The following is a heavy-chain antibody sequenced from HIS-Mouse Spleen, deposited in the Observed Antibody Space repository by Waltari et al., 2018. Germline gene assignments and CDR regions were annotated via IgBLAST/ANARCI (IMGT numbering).Heavy chain of an antibody. D-gene: IGHD6-13*01. CDR1: GGSISSRSYY. CDR3: AREIPYSSSWYDWYFDL. V-gene: IGHV4-39*07. CDR2: IYYSGST. J-gene: IGHJ2*01. Sequence: QLQLQESGPGLAKPSETLCLTCTFSGGSISSRSYYWGRIRQPPGTGLEWIGSIYYSGSTYYNQSLKSRVTISVDTSKNQFSLKLSSVTAADTAVYYCAREIPYSSSWYDWYFDLWGRGTLVTVSS.